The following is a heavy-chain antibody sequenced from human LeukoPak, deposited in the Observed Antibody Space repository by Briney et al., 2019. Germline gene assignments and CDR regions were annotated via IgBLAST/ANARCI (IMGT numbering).Heavy chain of an antibody. V-gene: IGHV3-23*01. J-gene: IGHJ4*02. CDR3: AKDRGTMIVVVTLDS. D-gene: IGHD3-22*01. Sequence: GGSLRLSCAASGFTFSSYAMSWVRQAPGKGLEWVSAISGSGGSTYYADSVKGRFAISGDNSKNTLYLQMNSLRAEDTAVYYCAKDRGTMIVVVTLDSWGQGTLVTVPS. CDR2: ISGSGGST. CDR1: GFTFSSYA.